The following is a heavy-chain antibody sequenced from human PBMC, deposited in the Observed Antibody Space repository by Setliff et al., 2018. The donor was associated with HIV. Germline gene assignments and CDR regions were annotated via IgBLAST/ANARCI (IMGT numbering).Heavy chain of an antibody. CDR2: ISAYNGDT. J-gene: IGHJ6*02. CDR3: ARDAWVEFLEWTVYGMDV. CDR1: GYTFTSYG. D-gene: IGHD3-3*02. V-gene: IGHV1-18*01. Sequence: ASVKVSCKASGYTFTSYGISWVRQAPGQGLEWVGWISAYNGDTKYAQKVQGRVTLTTDTSSSTVYMELRSLRSDDTDVYYCARDAWVEFLEWTVYGMDVWGQGTTVTVSS.